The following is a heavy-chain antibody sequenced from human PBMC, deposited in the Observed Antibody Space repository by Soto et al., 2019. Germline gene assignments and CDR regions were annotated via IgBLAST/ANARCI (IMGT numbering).Heavy chain of an antibody. Sequence: KTGGSLRLSCAASGFTFSDAWMSWVRQAPGKGLEWVGLIKKKTDGRTTDYAAPVKGRFTISRDDSKNTVYLQMSSLKTEDTAVYYCRTQWLDWGPGTLVTVSS. CDR3: RTQWLD. D-gene: IGHD6-19*01. J-gene: IGHJ4*02. CDR2: IKKKTDGRTT. CDR1: GFTFSDAW. V-gene: IGHV3-15*01.